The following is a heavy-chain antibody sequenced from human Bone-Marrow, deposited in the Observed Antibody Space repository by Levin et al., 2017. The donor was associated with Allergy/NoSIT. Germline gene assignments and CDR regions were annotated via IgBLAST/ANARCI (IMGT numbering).Heavy chain of an antibody. CDR1: GGTFSSYT. CDR2: IIPILGIA. D-gene: IGHD6-13*01. J-gene: IGHJ5*02. Sequence: KISCKASGGTFSSYTISWVRQAPGQGLEWMGRIIPILGIANYAQKFQGRVTITADKSTSTAYMELSSLRSEDTAVYYCARDSKPSSWYGVNWFDPWGQGTLVTVSS. CDR3: ARDSKPSSWYGVNWFDP. V-gene: IGHV1-69*04.